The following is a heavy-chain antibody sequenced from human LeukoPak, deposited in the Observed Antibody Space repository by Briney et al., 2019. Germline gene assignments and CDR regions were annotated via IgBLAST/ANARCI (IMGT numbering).Heavy chain of an antibody. CDR3: AREIPCSSSSCLDY. J-gene: IGHJ4*02. CDR1: GYTFTSYG. CDR2: INPHSGGT. Sequence: GASVKVSCKASGYTFTSYGISWVRQAPGQGLEWMGWINPHSGGTNFAQKFQGRVTMTRDTSITTAHMELSRLTSDDTAMYYCAREIPCSSSSCLDYWGQGTLVTVSS. D-gene: IGHD2-2*01. V-gene: IGHV1-2*02.